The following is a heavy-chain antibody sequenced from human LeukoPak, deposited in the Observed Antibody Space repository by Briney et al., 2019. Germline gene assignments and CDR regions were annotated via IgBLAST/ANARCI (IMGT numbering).Heavy chain of an antibody. V-gene: IGHV4-59*01. J-gene: IGHJ3*02. CDR2: IYYSGST. Sequence: GSLRLSCAASGFTFNDYYMSWIRQPPGKGLEWIGCIYYSGSTYYNPSLKSRVTISVDMSKSQFSLRLTSVTAADTAVYYCARKNDFDIWGQGTLVTVSS. CDR1: GFTFNDYY. D-gene: IGHD2/OR15-2a*01. CDR3: ARKNDFDI.